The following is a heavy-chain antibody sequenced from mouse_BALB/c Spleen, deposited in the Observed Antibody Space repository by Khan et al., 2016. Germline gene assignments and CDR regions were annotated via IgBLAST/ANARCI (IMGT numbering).Heavy chain of an antibody. V-gene: IGHV7-3*02. CDR1: GFTFTDYY. D-gene: IGHD2-1*01. CDR2: IRNKANGYTT. J-gene: IGHJ1*01. CDR3: ARDGGNLYFDV. Sequence: EVELVESGGGLVQPGGSLRLSCATSGFTFTDYYMSWVRQPPGKALEWLGFIRNKANGYTTEYSASVKGRFTISRDNSQRILYLQMNTLRAEDSATYYCARDGGNLYFDVWGSGTTVTVSS.